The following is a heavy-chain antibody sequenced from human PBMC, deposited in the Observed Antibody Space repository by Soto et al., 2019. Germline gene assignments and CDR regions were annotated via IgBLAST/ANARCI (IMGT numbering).Heavy chain of an antibody. CDR1: GFTFSSYA. CDR3: AKPDFYYGSGSYYTDFDY. Sequence: GGSLRLSCAASGFTFSSYAMSWVRQAPGKGLEWVSAISGSGGSTYYADSVKGRFTISRDNSKNTLYLQMNSLRAEDTAVYYCAKPDFYYGSGSYYTDFDYWGQGTLVTVSS. D-gene: IGHD3-10*01. V-gene: IGHV3-23*01. CDR2: ISGSGGST. J-gene: IGHJ4*02.